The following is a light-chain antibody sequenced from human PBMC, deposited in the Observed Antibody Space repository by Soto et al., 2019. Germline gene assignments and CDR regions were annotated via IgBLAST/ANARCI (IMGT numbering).Light chain of an antibody. Sequence: HSALTQPASVSGSAGQSITISCTGTSSDVGLYDYVSWYQQHPGKAPQLIIYAVSNRPSGVSNRFSASKSGNTASLFISRLQAEDEADYYCSSYTSDSSYVFGSGTKVTVL. CDR2: AVS. V-gene: IGLV2-14*01. J-gene: IGLJ1*01. CDR3: SSYTSDSSYV. CDR1: SSDVGLYDY.